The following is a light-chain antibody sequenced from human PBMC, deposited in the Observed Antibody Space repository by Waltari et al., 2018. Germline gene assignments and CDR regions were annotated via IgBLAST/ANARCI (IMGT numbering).Light chain of an antibody. Sequence: DIVMTQSPDSLAVSLGERATINCKSSQSVLYSSNNKNYLAWYQQKPGQPPKLLIYGASTREAGVPGRFGGSGSGTDFTLTISSLQAEDVAVYYCQQYYSTPMYTFGQGTKLEIK. J-gene: IGKJ2*01. CDR2: GAS. CDR3: QQYYSTPMYT. V-gene: IGKV4-1*01. CDR1: QSVLYSSNNKNY.